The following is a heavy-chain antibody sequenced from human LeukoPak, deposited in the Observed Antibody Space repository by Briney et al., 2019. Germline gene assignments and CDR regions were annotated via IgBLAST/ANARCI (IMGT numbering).Heavy chain of an antibody. V-gene: IGHV4-59*08. CDR3: ARRRAGRIDY. CDR2: FYDSGST. CDR1: GGSISSYY. Sequence: SETLSLTCIVSGGSISSYYWSWIRQPPGKGLEWVGYFYDSGSTNYNPSLESRATLSGDTSKNQFSLKLTSVTAADTAVYYCARRRAGRIDYWGQGTLVTVSS. J-gene: IGHJ4*02.